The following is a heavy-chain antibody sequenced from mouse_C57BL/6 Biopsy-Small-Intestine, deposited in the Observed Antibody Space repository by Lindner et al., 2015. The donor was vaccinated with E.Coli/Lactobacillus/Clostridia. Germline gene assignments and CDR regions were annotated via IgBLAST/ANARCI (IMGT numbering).Heavy chain of an antibody. J-gene: IGHJ2*01. D-gene: IGHD1-1*01. CDR2: INPGSGGA. V-gene: IGHV1-54*01. CDR1: GYAFTNYL. CDR3: ARNYYGKRGFDY. Sequence: VQLQESGTELVRPGTSVKVSCKASGYAFTNYLIEWVKQRPGQGFEWIGVINPGSGGANYNEKFKGKATLTADKSSSTAYMQLSSLTSEDSAVYFCARNYYGKRGFDYWGQGTTLTVSS.